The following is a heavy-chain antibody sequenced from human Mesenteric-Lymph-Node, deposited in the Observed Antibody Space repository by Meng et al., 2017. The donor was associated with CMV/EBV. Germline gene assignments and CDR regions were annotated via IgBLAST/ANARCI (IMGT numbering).Heavy chain of an antibody. CDR3: ASVSPLGYCSSANCPGAFDI. CDR1: GFTFSSYS. CDR2: ISSSSSYI. Sequence: GESLKISCAASGFTFSSYSMNWVRQAPGKGLEWVSSISSSSSYIYYADSVKGRFTISRDNAKNTLYLQMNRLRAEDTAVYYCASVSPLGYCSSANCPGAFDIWGQGTMVTVSS. D-gene: IGHD2-2*01. V-gene: IGHV3-21*01. J-gene: IGHJ3*02.